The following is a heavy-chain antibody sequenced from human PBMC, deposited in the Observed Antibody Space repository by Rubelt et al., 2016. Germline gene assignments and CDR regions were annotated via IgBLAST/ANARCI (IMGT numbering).Heavy chain of an antibody. CDR2: FDPEDGET. Sequence: QVQLVQSGAEVKKPGASVKVSCKVSGYTLTELSMHWVRQAPGKGLEWMGGFDPEDGETIYEQKFQGRVTMTEDTSTDTAYMELSSLRSEDTAVYYCATVQQNWFAMVRGVVNDDWGQGTLVTVSS. CDR1: GYTLTELS. J-gene: IGHJ4*02. D-gene: IGHD3-10*01. CDR3: ATVQQNWFAMVRGVVNDD. V-gene: IGHV1-24*01.